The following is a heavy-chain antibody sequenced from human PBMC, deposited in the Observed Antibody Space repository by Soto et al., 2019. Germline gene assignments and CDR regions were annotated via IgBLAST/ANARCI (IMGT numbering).Heavy chain of an antibody. CDR2: ISYDGSNK. CDR1: GFTFSSYA. J-gene: IGHJ5*02. CDR3: ARDPTLGYCSSTSCPHFDP. D-gene: IGHD2-2*01. Sequence: PGGSLRLSCAASGFTFSSYAMHWVRQAPGKGLEWVAVISYDGSNKYYADSVKSRFTISRDNSKNTLYLQMNSLRAEDTAVYYCARDPTLGYCSSTSCPHFDPWGQGTLVTVSS. V-gene: IGHV3-30-3*01.